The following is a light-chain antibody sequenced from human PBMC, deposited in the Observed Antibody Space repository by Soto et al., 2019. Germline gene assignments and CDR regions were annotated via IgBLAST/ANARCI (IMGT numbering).Light chain of an antibody. Sequence: ETVLTQSPGTLSLSPGERATLSCRASQSVSSSYLAWYQQKPGQAPRLLIYGASSRATGIPDRFSGSGSGTDFTLTISRLEPEDCAVYYCQQYGSSFGQGTKVEIK. CDR1: QSVSSSY. J-gene: IGKJ1*01. CDR3: QQYGSS. V-gene: IGKV3-20*01. CDR2: GAS.